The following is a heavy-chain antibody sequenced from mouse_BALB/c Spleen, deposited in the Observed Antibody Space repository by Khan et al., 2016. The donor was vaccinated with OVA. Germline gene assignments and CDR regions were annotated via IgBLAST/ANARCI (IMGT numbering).Heavy chain of an antibody. V-gene: IGHV1-4*01. CDR2: INPSSGYS. Sequence: QVQLQQSGAELARPGASVKMSCKASGYTFTSYTIHWVKQRPGQGLEWIGYINPSSGYSNYNQKFRDKATLTADKSSRPAYMQLSSLTSEDSAVHYWSRVGAIHGNYGAWFAYWGQGTLVTVSA. D-gene: IGHD2-1*01. J-gene: IGHJ3*01. CDR1: GYTFTSYT. CDR3: SRVGAIHGNYGAWFAY.